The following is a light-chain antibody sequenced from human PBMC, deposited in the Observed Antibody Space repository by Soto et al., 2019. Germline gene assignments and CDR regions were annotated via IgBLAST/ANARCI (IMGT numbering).Light chain of an antibody. V-gene: IGKV2-28*01. J-gene: IGKJ2*01. CDR3: MQALQTPYT. CDR2: LAT. CDR1: QSLLNTNAYYY. Sequence: DIVMTQSPLSLPVTPGEPASISCRSSQSLLNTNAYYYLDWYLQRPGQSPQLLIYLATTRASGVPDRFSGSGSGTDYTLKISRVEAEDVGVYYCMQALQTPYTFGQGTKLEIK.